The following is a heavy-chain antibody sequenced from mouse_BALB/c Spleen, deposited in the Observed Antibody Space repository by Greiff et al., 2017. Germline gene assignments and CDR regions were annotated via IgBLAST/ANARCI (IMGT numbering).Heavy chain of an antibody. D-gene: IGHD2-3*01. J-gene: IGHJ2*01. CDR3: ARGIIDGCGYFDY. CDR1: GFTFSSYA. Sequence: EVKLVESGGGLVKPGGSLKLSCAASGFTFSSYAMSWVRQTPEKRLEWVASISSGGSTYYPDSVKGRFTISRDNARNILYLQMSSLRSEDTAMYYCARGIIDGCGYFDYWGQGTTLTVSS. V-gene: IGHV5-6-5*01. CDR2: ISSGGST.